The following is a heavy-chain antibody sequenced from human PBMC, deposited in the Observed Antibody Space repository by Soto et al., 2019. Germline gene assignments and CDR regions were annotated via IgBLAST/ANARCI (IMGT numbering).Heavy chain of an antibody. CDR3: ASWYSGSQYYFDY. CDR1: GGSISSSNL. V-gene: IGHV4-4*02. CDR2: SQHRGRT. D-gene: IGHD1-26*01. Sequence: TSETLSLTCAVYGGSISSSNLWSWVRQPPGKVLEWVGESQHRGRTNYNPSLKSRDTISVDKSKNQFSLKLSSVTAADTAVYYCASWYSGSQYYFDYWGQGTLVTVSS. J-gene: IGHJ4*02.